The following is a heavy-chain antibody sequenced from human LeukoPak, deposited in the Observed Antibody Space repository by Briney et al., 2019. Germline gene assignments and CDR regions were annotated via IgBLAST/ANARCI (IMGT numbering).Heavy chain of an antibody. CDR3: AKGGAGYCSSTSCLYYFDY. D-gene: IGHD2-2*01. CDR2: ISGSGGGT. Sequence: GGSLRLSCAASGFTFSSFGMSWVRQAPGKGLEWVSSISGSGGGTYYPDSVKGRFPISRDNSKNTLYLQMNSLRAEDTAVYYCAKGGAGYCSSTSCLYYFDYWGQGTLVTVST. J-gene: IGHJ4*02. V-gene: IGHV3-23*01. CDR1: GFTFSSFG.